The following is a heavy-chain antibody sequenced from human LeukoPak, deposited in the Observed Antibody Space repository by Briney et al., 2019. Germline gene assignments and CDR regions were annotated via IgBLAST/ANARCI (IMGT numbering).Heavy chain of an antibody. CDR2: IYYSGST. CDR1: GGSISSYY. Sequence: PSETLSLTCTVSGGSISSYYWSWIRQPPGKGLEWIGYIYYSGSTNYNPSLKSRVTISVDTSKNQFSLKLSSVTAADTAVYYCARDVRYCSGGSCSRTGPFQHWGQGTLVTVSS. J-gene: IGHJ1*01. D-gene: IGHD2-15*01. CDR3: ARDVRYCSGGSCSRTGPFQH. V-gene: IGHV4-59*01.